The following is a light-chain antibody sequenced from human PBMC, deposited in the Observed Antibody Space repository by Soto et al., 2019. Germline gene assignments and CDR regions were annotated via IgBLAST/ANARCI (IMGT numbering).Light chain of an antibody. J-gene: IGKJ5*01. CDR3: HQRSNWPPIT. V-gene: IGKV3D-20*02. Sequence: IVLTQASGTLSLSPGERATLSCRASQSVSSSYLAWYQQKPGQAPRLLIYGASSRATGIPDRFSGSGSGTDFTLTISRLEPEDFAVYYCHQRSNWPPITFGQGTRLEIK. CDR2: GAS. CDR1: QSVSSSY.